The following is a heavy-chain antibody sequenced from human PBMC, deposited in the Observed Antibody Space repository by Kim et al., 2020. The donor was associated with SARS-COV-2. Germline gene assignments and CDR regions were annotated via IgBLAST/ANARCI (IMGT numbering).Heavy chain of an antibody. Sequence: EGSLRLSCAASGFTFSSYAMHWVRQAPGKGLEWVAVISYDGSNKYYADSVKGRFTISRDNSKNTLYLQMNTLRAEDTAVYYCARGYCSSTSCYINNYYF. D-gene: IGHD2-2*02. CDR3: ARGYCSSTSCYINNYYF. J-gene: IGHJ4*01. CDR2: ISYDGSNK. CDR1: GFTFSSYA. V-gene: IGHV3-30-3*01.